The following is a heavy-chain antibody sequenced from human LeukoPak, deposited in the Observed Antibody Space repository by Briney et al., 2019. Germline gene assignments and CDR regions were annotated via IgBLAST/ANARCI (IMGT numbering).Heavy chain of an antibody. D-gene: IGHD6-13*01. Sequence: GEPLKISCKGSGYSFTSYWIGWVRQMPGKGLEWMGIIYPGDSDTRYSPSFQGQVTISADKSISTAYLQWSSLKASDTAMYYCARYIAAAAPNFDYWGQGTLVTVSS. J-gene: IGHJ4*02. V-gene: IGHV5-51*01. CDR1: GYSFTSYW. CDR2: IYPGDSDT. CDR3: ARYIAAAAPNFDY.